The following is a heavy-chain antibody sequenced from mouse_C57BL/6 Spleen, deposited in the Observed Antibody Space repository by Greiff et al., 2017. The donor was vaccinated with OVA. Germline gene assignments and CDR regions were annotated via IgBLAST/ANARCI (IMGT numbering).Heavy chain of an antibody. J-gene: IGHJ4*01. CDR2: IDPYDSYT. V-gene: IGHV1-69*01. D-gene: IGHD1-1*01. CDR1: GYTFTSYW. Sequence: VQLQQPGAELVMPGASVKLSCKASGYTFTSYWMHWVKQRPGQGLEWIGEIDPYDSYTNYNQKFKGKSTLTVDKSSSTAYMQLSSLTSEDSAVYYCARSDGRRDYYAMDYWGQGTSVTVSS. CDR3: ARSDGRRDYYAMDY.